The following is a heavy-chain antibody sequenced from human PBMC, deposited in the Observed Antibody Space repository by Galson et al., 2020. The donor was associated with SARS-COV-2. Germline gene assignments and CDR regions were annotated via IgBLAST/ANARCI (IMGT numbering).Heavy chain of an antibody. J-gene: IGHJ6*02. CDR1: GYTFTSYG. D-gene: IGHD2-2*01. V-gene: IGHV1-18*04. CDR3: ARAIVGVPAATPVGYYYGMDV. Sequence: ASVKVSCKASGYTFTSYGISWVRQAPGQGLEWMGWISAYNGNTNYAQKLQGRVTMTTDTSTSTAYMELRSLRSDDTAVYYCARAIVGVPAATPVGYYYGMDVWCQGTTVTVSS. CDR2: ISAYNGNT.